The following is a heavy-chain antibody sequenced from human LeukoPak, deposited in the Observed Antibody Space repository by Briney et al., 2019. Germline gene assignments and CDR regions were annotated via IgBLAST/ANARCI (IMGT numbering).Heavy chain of an antibody. CDR3: ARGHRITIFGVVPHDAFDI. J-gene: IGHJ3*02. CDR2: IYTSGST. CDR1: GGSISSYY. Sequence: KPSETLSPTCTVSGGSISSYYWSWIRQPAGKGLEWIGRIYTSGSTNYNPSLKSRVTMSVDTSKNQFSLKLSSVTAADTAVYYCARGHRITIFGVVPHDAFDIWGRGTMVTVSS. V-gene: IGHV4-4*07. D-gene: IGHD3-3*01.